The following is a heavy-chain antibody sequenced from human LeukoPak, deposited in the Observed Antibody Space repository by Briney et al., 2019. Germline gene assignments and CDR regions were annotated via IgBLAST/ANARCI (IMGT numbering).Heavy chain of an antibody. D-gene: IGHD4/OR15-4a*01. CDR1: GYTFTGYY. CDR3: AREGPLYGASMGV. Sequence: ASVKVSCKASGYTFTGYYMHWVRQAPGQGLEWMGWINPNSGGTNYAQKFQGRVTMTRDTSISTAYMELSRLRSDDTAVYYRAREGPLYGASMGVWGQGTLVTVSS. V-gene: IGHV1-2*02. CDR2: INPNSGGT. J-gene: IGHJ4*02.